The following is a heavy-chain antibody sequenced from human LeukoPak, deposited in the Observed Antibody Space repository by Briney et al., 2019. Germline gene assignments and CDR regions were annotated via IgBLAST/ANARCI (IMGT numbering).Heavy chain of an antibody. CDR1: GGSISSYY. D-gene: IGHD3-10*01. Sequence: PSETLSLTCTVSGGSISSYYWSWIRQPPGKGLEWIGYIYYSGNTNYNPSLKSRVTISVDTSKNQFSLKLSSVTAADTAVYYWGRVGGRFGELSEDYWGQGTLVTVSS. CDR2: IYYSGNT. V-gene: IGHV4-59*01. J-gene: IGHJ4*02. CDR3: GRVGGRFGELSEDY.